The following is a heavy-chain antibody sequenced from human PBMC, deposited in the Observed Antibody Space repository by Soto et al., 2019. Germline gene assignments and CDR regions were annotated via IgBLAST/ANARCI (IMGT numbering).Heavy chain of an antibody. CDR1: GGTFSSYA. CDR3: AREGDTVTGYYYGMDV. CDR2: IIPIFGTA. J-gene: IGHJ6*02. Sequence: QVQLVQSGAEVKKPGSSVKVSCKASGGTFSSYAISWVRQAPGQGLEWMGGIIPIFGTANYAQKFQGRVTSTXGEXTXTAYMERSSLRSEDTAVYYCAREGDTVTGYYYGMDVWGQGTTVTVSS. V-gene: IGHV1-69*05. D-gene: IGHD4-17*01.